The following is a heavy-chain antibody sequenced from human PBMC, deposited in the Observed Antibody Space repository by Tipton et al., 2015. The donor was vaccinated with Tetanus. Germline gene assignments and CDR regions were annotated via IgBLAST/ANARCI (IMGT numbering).Heavy chain of an antibody. V-gene: IGHV4-4*02. J-gene: IGHJ4*02. CDR1: GGSVSSNNW. Sequence: TLSLTCAVSGGSVSSNNWWSWVRQPPGKGLEWIGEIYHSGSTNYNPSLKSRVTISVDKSKNQFSLKLSSVTAADTAVYYCARVNRRTDYYDSSGPFYFDYWGQGALVTVSS. CDR2: IYHSGST. D-gene: IGHD3-22*01. CDR3: ARVNRRTDYYDSSGPFYFDY.